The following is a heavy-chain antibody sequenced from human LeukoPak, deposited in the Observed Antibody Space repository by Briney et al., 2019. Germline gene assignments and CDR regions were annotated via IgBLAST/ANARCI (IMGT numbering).Heavy chain of an antibody. CDR2: INPNSGGS. D-gene: IGHD3-16*02. J-gene: IGHJ6*03. V-gene: IGHV1-2*06. CDR1: GYTFTGYY. CDR3: ARDLYPGYYYYYMDV. Sequence: ASVEASSKPSGYTFTGYYMHLVRKAPGQGLEWMGRINPNSGGSNYAQKFQGRVTMTRDTSISTAYMELSRLRSDDTAVYYRARDLYPGYYYYYMDVWGKGTMVTVSS.